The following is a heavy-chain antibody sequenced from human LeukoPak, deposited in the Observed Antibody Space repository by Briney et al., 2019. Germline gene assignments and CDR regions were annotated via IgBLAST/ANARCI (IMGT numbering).Heavy chain of an antibody. CDR1: GFAFSTYA. J-gene: IGHJ4*02. Sequence: GGSLRLSCAASGFAFSTYAMAWVRQAPGKGLEWVSAISGSESGTFYTDSVKGRFTISRDNSNNRLYLQMSSLRAEATAVYYCDKQWSLAAAGTFDFWGEGTLVSVS. CDR2: ISGSESGT. V-gene: IGHV3-23*01. D-gene: IGHD6-13*01. CDR3: DKQWSLAAAGTFDF.